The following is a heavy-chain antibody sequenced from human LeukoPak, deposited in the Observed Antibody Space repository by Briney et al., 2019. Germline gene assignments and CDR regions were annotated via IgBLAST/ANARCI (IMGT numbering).Heavy chain of an antibody. J-gene: IGHJ4*02. CDR2: FDPEDGET. CDR3: ATGTFGVVIRDY. V-gene: IGHV1-24*01. CDR1: GYTLTELS. Sequence: ASVKVSCKVSGYTLTELSMHWVRQAPGKGLEWMGGFDPEDGETIYAQKFQGRVTMTEDTSTDTAYMELSSLRSEDTVVYYCATGTFGVVIRDYWGQGTLVTVSS. D-gene: IGHD3-3*01.